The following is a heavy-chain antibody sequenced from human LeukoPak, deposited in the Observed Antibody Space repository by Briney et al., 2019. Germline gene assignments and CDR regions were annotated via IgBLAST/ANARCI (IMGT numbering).Heavy chain of an antibody. CDR2: ISGSAHKI. J-gene: IGHJ4*02. Sequence: GGSLRLSCVASGITFSNYAVSWVRQAPEKGLDWVSVISGSAHKIRYADSVKGRFTISRDNSENIVYLQMNNLRAEDTAVYYCAGRVTGYSSGYVYWGQGTLVAVSS. CDR1: GITFSNYA. D-gene: IGHD5-18*01. CDR3: AGRVTGYSSGYVY. V-gene: IGHV3-23*01.